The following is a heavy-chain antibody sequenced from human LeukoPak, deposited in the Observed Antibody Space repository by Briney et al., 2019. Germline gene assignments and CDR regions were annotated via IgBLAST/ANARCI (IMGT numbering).Heavy chain of an antibody. J-gene: IGHJ6*03. V-gene: IGHV3-23*01. CDR1: GFTFSSYA. CDR3: AKQGGSSWYGSYYYDMDV. D-gene: IGHD6-13*01. CDR2: ISGSGGST. Sequence: GGSLRLSCAASGFTFSSYAMSWVRQAPGKGLEWVSAISGSGGSTYYADSVKGRFTISRDNSKNTLYLQMNSLRAEDTAVYYCAKQGGSSWYGSYYYDMDVWGKGTTVTVSS.